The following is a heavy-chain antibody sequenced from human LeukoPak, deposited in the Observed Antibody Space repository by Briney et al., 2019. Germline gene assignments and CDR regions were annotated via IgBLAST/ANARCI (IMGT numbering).Heavy chain of an antibody. V-gene: IGHV3-30*04. D-gene: IGHD3-10*01. J-gene: IGHJ4*02. CDR2: ISYDGSNK. CDR1: GFTFSSFA. CDR3: ARDRASGSPAGFDY. Sequence: GGSLRLSCAASGFTFSSFAMHWVRQAPGKGLEWVAVISYDGSNKYYADSVKGRFTISRDNSKNTPYLQMNSLRAEDTAVFYCARDRASGSPAGFDYWGQGTLVTVSS.